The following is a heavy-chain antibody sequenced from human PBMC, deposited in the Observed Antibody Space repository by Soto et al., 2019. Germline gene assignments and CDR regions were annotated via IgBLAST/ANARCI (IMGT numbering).Heavy chain of an antibody. Sequence: QVQLVESGGGVVQPGRSLRLSCAASGFTFSSYGMHWVRQAPGKGLEWVAVISYDGSNKYYADSVKGRFTISRDKSKNTLYLQMNSLRAEDTAVYYCARVSTYYDFWIYYGMDVWGQGTTVTVSS. V-gene: IGHV3-30*03. CDR1: GFTFSSYG. CDR2: ISYDGSNK. D-gene: IGHD3-3*01. J-gene: IGHJ6*02. CDR3: ARVSTYYDFWIYYGMDV.